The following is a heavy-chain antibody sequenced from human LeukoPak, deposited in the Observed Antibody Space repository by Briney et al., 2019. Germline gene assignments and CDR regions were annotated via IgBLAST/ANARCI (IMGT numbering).Heavy chain of an antibody. CDR2: IYYSGST. D-gene: IGHD3-10*01. Sequence: SQTLSLTCTVSGGSISSGDYYWSWIRQPPGKGLEWIGYIYYSGSTYYSPSLKSRVTISLDTSKNQFSLRLTSVTAADTAVYYCARAIASSGSRLFDYWGQGTLVTVSS. V-gene: IGHV4-30-4*01. J-gene: IGHJ4*02. CDR1: GGSISSGDYY. CDR3: ARAIASSGSRLFDY.